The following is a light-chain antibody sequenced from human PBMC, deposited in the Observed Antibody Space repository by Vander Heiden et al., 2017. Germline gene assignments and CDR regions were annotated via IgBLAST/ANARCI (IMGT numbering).Light chain of an antibody. CDR1: ALPDQY. J-gene: IGLJ2*01. CDR3: QSTATTGTNVV. V-gene: IGLV3-25*03. Sequence: SSELTQPHSVSVAPGQTATITCSGDALPDQYSYWYQQKPGQAPLLMIYKDSERPSGIPERFSGSSSGTIIKLTISGVQADDEADYYCQSTATTGTNVVFGGGTRLPVL. CDR2: KDS.